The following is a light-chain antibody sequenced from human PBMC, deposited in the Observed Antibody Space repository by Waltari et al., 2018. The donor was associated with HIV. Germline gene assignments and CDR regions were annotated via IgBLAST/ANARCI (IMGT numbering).Light chain of an antibody. CDR1: NIATKS. J-gene: IGLJ3*02. V-gene: IGLV3-21*04. Sequence: SYVLTQPPSVSVAPGKTARITCGGNNIATKSVHWYQQKPGQAPVLVIYYDNDRPSGIPERFSGSNSGNTATLTISRVEAGDEADYYCQVWDSSSDHWVFGGGTK. CDR3: QVWDSSSDHWV. CDR2: YDN.